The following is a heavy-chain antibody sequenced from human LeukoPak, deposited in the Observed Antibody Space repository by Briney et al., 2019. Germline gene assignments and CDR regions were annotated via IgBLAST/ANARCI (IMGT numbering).Heavy chain of an antibody. CDR1: GFTFDDYA. J-gene: IGHJ4*02. Sequence: GRSLRLSCAASGFTFDDYAMHWVRQAPGKGLEWVSGISWNSGSIGYADSVKGRFTISRDNAKNSLYLQMNSLRAEDTALYYCAKDGVEMASWGQGTLVTVSS. CDR3: AKDGVEMAS. V-gene: IGHV3-9*01. D-gene: IGHD5-24*01. CDR2: ISWNSGSI.